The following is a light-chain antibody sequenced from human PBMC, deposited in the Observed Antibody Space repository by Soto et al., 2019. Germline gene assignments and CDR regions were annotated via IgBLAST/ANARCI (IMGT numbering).Light chain of an antibody. V-gene: IGLV2-23*01. J-gene: IGLJ1*01. Sequence: QSALTQPASVSGSPGQSITISCTGTSSDVGSYNLVSWYQQHPGKAPKLMIYEGSKRPSGVSNRFSGSKSGNTVSLTISGLQAEHEADYCCCSYAASSTRVFGTGTKVTVL. CDR1: SSDVGSYNL. CDR2: EGS. CDR3: CSYAASSTRV.